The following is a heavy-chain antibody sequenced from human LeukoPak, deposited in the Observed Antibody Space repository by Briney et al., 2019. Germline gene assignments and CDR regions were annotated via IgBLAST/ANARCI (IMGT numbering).Heavy chain of an antibody. Sequence: ASVKVSCKASGYTFTSYGISWVRQAPGQGLEWMGWISAYNGNTNYAQKLQGRVTMTTDTSTSTAYMELRSLRSDDTAVYYCARAGYSSSLFGSRPDYWGQGTLVSVSS. CDR2: ISAYNGNT. J-gene: IGHJ4*02. D-gene: IGHD6-13*01. CDR3: ARAGYSSSLFGSRPDY. CDR1: GYTFTSYG. V-gene: IGHV1-18*01.